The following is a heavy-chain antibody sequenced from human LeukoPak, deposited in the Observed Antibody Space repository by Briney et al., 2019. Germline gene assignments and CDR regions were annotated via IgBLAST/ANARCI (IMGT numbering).Heavy chain of an antibody. CDR1: GFTFSGSA. J-gene: IGHJ4*03. Sequence: GGSLRLSCAASGFTFSGSAMHWVRRASGKGLEWVGRIRSKANNYATAYAASVNGRFTISRDDSKNTAYLQMNSLKAEDTAVYYCSRLRGGYSFGSFDYWGHGALVTVSS. CDR3: SRLRGGYSFGSFDY. V-gene: IGHV3-73*01. CDR2: IRSKANNYAT. D-gene: IGHD5-18*01.